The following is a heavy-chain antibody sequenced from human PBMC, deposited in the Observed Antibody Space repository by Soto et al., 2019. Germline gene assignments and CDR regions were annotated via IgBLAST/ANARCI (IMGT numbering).Heavy chain of an antibody. CDR1: GYNFTSYG. J-gene: IGHJ4*02. CDR3: ARVGPAHYYDSSGYYSPLDY. Sequence: GALVKVSCKASGYNFTSYGISWVRQAPGQGLEWMGWISAYNGNTNYAQKLQGRVTITAGESTSTVYMELSSLRSEDTAVYYCARVGPAHYYDSSGYYSPLDYWGQGTLVTVSS. CDR2: ISAYNGNT. D-gene: IGHD3-22*01. V-gene: IGHV1-18*01.